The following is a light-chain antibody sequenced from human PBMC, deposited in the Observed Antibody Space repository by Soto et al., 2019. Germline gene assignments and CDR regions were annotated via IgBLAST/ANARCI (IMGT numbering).Light chain of an antibody. Sequence: EIVLTQSPGTLSLSPWERATLSCRASQSVSNNYLACYQQKHGQAPRLLTSGASNRATGIPDRFRGSGSGTDFTLTLSRLEPEAFAVYYCPQYGSSGTFGQGTKVDIK. CDR3: PQYGSSGT. V-gene: IGKV3-20*01. CDR2: GAS. CDR1: QSVSNNY. J-gene: IGKJ1*01.